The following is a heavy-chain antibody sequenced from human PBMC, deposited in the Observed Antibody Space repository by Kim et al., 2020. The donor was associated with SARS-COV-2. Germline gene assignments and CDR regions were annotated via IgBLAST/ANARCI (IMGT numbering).Heavy chain of an antibody. D-gene: IGHD3-10*01. CDR3: ARDPFIIVRGVKARTLYY. CDR2: IYYSGST. V-gene: IGHV4-59*01. CDR1: GGSISSYY. Sequence: SETLSLTCTVSGGSISSYYWSWIRQPPGKGLEWIGYIYYSGSTNYNPSLKSRVTISVDTSKNQFSLKLSSVTAADTAVYYCARDPFIIVRGVKARTLYY. J-gene: IGHJ6*01.